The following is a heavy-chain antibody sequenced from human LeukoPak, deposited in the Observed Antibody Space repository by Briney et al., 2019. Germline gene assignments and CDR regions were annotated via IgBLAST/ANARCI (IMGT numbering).Heavy chain of an antibody. CDR2: IRYDGSNK. V-gene: IGHV3-30*02. CDR1: GFTFSSYG. Sequence: GGSLRLSCAASGFTFSSYGMHWVRQAPGKGLEWVAFIRYDGSNKYYADSVKGRFTISRDNSKNTPYLQMNSLRAEDTAVYYCAKDRMVRGVIILGSSYFDYWGQGTLVTVSS. J-gene: IGHJ4*02. CDR3: AKDRMVRGVIILGSSYFDY. D-gene: IGHD3-10*01.